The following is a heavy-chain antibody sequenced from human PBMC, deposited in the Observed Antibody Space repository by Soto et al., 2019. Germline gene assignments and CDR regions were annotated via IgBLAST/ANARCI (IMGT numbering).Heavy chain of an antibody. J-gene: IGHJ3*02. V-gene: IGHV4-59*01. Sequence: SETLSLTCTVSGGSISSYYWSWIRQPPGKGLEWIGYIYYSGSTNYNPSLKSRVTISVDTSKNQFSLKLSSVTAADTAVYYCAREPYGGNPAAFDIWGQGTMVTVSS. CDR1: GGSISSYY. CDR2: IYYSGST. D-gene: IGHD4-17*01. CDR3: AREPYGGNPAAFDI.